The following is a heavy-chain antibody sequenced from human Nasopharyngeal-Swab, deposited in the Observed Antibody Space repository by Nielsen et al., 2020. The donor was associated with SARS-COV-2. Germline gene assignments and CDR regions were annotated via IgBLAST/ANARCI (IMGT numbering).Heavy chain of an antibody. V-gene: IGHV3-11*01. CDR1: GFTFSDYY. CDR3: ARGRGYCSSTSCPPVAFDI. Sequence: GGSLRLSCAASGFTFSDYYMNWIRQAPGKGLEWVSYISSSGSTIYYADSVKGRFTISRDNAKNSLYLQMNNLRAEDTAVYHCARGRGYCSSTSCPPVAFDIWGQGTKVTVSP. D-gene: IGHD2-2*01. J-gene: IGHJ3*02. CDR2: ISSSGSTI.